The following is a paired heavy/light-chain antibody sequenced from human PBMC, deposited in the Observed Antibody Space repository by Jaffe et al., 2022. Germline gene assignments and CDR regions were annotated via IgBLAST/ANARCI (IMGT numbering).Light chain of an antibody. CDR2: QAS. CDR1: QTIHSW. J-gene: IGKJ1*01. V-gene: IGKV1-5*03. CDR3: LQYNSYWT. Sequence: DIQMTQSPSTLSASVGDRVTITCRASQTIHSWLAWYQQKPGQAPKLLINQASNLESGVPLRFSGSGSGTEFSLTISSLQPDDFATYYCLQYNSYWTFGQGTKVE.
Heavy chain of an antibody. J-gene: IGHJ4*02. CDR3: AKRHCSSATCSGGVDYYFDS. Sequence: QVQLEESGGGVVQPGGSLRLSCTASGFSFSAYGMNWVRLAPGKGLEWVAFIQFDGSLKYYEDSVKGRFTISRDNSKNTLYLHMSSLRLEDTAVYYCAKRHCSSATCSGGVDYYFDSWGQGTLVTVSS. D-gene: IGHD2-2*01. CDR2: IQFDGSLK. V-gene: IGHV3-30*02. CDR1: GFSFSAYG.